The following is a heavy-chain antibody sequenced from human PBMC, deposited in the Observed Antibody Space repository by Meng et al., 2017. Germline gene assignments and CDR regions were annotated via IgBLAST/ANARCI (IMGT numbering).Heavy chain of an antibody. V-gene: IGHV1-3*01. Sequence: QGQLVQSGAEVKKPGASAKVSCKASGYTFTSYAMHWVRQAPGQRLEWMGWINAGNGNTKYSQKFQGRVTITRDTSASTAYMELSSLRSEDTAVYYCARTPLRYCSGGSCYYFDYWGQGTLVTVSS. CDR2: INAGNGNT. J-gene: IGHJ4*02. D-gene: IGHD2-15*01. CDR3: ARTPLRYCSGGSCYYFDY. CDR1: GYTFTSYA.